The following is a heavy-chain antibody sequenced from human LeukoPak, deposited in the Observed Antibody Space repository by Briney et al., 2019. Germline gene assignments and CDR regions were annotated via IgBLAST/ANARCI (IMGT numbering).Heavy chain of an antibody. Sequence: GGSLRLSCGASGFTFRNYGMHWGRQAPGKGLEWVADICYDGDNKDYTDSVRGRFTISRDNSKNTLYLQMNSLSAEDTAVYYCARNFQNYYGSGRCYSDLNHWGQGTLVTVSS. J-gene: IGHJ5*02. V-gene: IGHV3-33*01. CDR2: ICYDGDNK. CDR3: ARNFQNYYGSGRCYSDLNH. CDR1: GFTFRNYG. D-gene: IGHD3-10*01.